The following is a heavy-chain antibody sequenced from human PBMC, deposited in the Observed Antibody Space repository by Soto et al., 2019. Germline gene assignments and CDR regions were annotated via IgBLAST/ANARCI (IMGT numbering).Heavy chain of an antibody. CDR3: ARAIGPTLFDY. V-gene: IGHV3-13*04. J-gene: IGHJ4*02. D-gene: IGHD3-22*01. CDR2: IGTTGDT. CDR1: GFTFSSYD. Sequence: LRLSCSASGFTFSSYDMDWVRQGTGKGLEWVSAIGTTGDTYYAGSVKGRFTISRENAKNSLYLQMNSLRAGDTAIYFCARAIGPTLFDYWGQGTLVTVSS.